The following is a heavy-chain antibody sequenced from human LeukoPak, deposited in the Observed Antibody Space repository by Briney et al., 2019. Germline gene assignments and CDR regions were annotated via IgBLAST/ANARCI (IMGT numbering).Heavy chain of an antibody. CDR2: MSRTADRI. V-gene: IGHV3-48*03. CDR3: ATRLPFTGYKN. J-gene: IGHJ4*01. CDR1: GGTLSTYE. D-gene: IGHD5-24*01. Sequence: GGSLRLSCTIFGGTLSTYEFNWVRQAPGKRPEWISYMSRTADRIDHADSVKGRFTMSRGNAKNSVYLQMNSLRVDDTAIYYCATRLPFTGYKNWGQGTLVTVSS.